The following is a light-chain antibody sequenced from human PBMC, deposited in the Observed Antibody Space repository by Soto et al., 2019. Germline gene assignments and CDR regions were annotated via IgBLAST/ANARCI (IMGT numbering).Light chain of an antibody. CDR1: RSDVGSYNL. Sequence: QLVLTQPASVSGSPGQSITISCTGTRSDVGSYNLVSWYQQHPGKAPKLMIYEGSKRPSGVSNRFSGSKSGNTASLTISGLQAEDEADYYCCSYAGSSTSWVFGGGTKLTVL. CDR3: CSYAGSSTSWV. CDR2: EGS. J-gene: IGLJ3*02. V-gene: IGLV2-23*01.